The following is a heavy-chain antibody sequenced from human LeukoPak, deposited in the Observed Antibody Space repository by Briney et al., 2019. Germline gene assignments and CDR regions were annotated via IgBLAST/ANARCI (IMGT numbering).Heavy chain of an antibody. D-gene: IGHD3-10*02. V-gene: IGHV3-7*01. CDR3: AELGITMIGGV. CDR2: IKQDGSEK. Sequence: GGSLRLSCAASGFTFSSYWMSWVRQAPGKGLEWVANIKQDGSEKYYVDSVKGRFTISRDNAQNSLSLQMNSLRAEDTAVYYCAELGITMIGGVWGKGTTVTISS. J-gene: IGHJ6*04. CDR1: GFTFSSYW.